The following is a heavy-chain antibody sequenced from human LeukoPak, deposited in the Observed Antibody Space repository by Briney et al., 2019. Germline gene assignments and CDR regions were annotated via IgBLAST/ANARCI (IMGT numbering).Heavy chain of an antibody. V-gene: IGHV1-18*01. D-gene: IGHD4-23*01. CDR2: ITPYNGNT. J-gene: IGHJ4*02. CDR1: GYTFSSYG. CDR3: ARSLDAGNPPESGY. Sequence: ASVKVSCKASGYTFSSYGISWVRQASGQGLEWMGWITPYNGNTNYAQNSHGRVTMTTDTSTSTAYMELRSLRSDGTAVYYCARSLDAGNPPESGYWGQGTLVTVSS.